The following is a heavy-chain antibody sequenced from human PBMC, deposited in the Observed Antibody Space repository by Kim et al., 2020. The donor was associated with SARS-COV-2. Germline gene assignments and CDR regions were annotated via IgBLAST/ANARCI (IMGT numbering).Heavy chain of an antibody. Sequence: GESLKISCEGSGDSFSSYWIAWVRQMPGKGLEWMGIIYPGDSDTRYSPFFQGQVTITVDKSISTAYLQWSSLKASDSAMYYCARSARGSYGSGTYPSYYYYGMDVWGQGTTVTVSS. V-gene: IGHV5-51*01. CDR3: ARSARGSYGSGTYPSYYYYGMDV. J-gene: IGHJ6*02. CDR1: GDSFSSYW. CDR2: IYPGDSDT. D-gene: IGHD3-10*01.